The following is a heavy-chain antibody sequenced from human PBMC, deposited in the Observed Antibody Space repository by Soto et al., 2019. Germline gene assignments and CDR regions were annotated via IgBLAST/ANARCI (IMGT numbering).Heavy chain of an antibody. J-gene: IGHJ6*02. Sequence: EVQLVESGGGLVQPGGSLRLSCAASGFTVSSNYMSWVRQAPGKGLEWVSVIYNGGSTYYADSVKGRFTISRDNSKNTLYLHMNSLRGEDTAVYYCARDGIPTGMDVWGQGTTVTVSS. D-gene: IGHD1-26*01. CDR2: IYNGGST. V-gene: IGHV3-66*01. CDR1: GFTVSSNY. CDR3: ARDGIPTGMDV.